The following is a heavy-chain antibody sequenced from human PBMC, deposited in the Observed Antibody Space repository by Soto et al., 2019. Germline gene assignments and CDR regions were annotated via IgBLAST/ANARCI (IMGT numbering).Heavy chain of an antibody. V-gene: IGHV5-51*01. D-gene: IGHD2-2*01. CDR1: GYSFTSYW. CDR2: IYPGDSDT. CDR3: ARLPDHEKRLSMLMPEVDAFDI. Sequence: GESLKISCKGSGYSFTSYWIGWVRQMPGKGLEWMGIIYPGDSDTRYSPSFQGQVTISADKSISTAYLQWSSLKASDTAMYYCARLPDHEKRLSMLMPEVDAFDIWGQGTMVTVSS. J-gene: IGHJ3*02.